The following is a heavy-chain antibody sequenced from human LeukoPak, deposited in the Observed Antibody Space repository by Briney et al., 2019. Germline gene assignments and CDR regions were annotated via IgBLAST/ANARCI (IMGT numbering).Heavy chain of an antibody. V-gene: IGHV4-34*01. CDR3: ARGTMTTVTYYFDY. CDR2: INHSGST. J-gene: IGHJ4*02. CDR1: GGSFSGYY. Sequence: PSETLSLTCAVYGGSFSGYYWSWIRQPPGKGLEWIGEINHSGSTNYNPSLKSRVTISVDTSKNQFSLKLSSVTAADTAVYYCARGTMTTVTYYFDYWGQGALVTVSS. D-gene: IGHD4-17*01.